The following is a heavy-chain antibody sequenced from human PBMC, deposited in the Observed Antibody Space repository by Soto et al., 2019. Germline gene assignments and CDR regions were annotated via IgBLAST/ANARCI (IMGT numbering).Heavy chain of an antibody. CDR3: ASAHSLGAGYY. Sequence: GSLRLSIAASRLTFSSNYMSWVRQAPGKGLEWVSVIYSGGSTYYADSVKGRFTISRDNSKNTLYLQMNSLRAEDTAVYYCASAHSLGAGYYWGQGTLVTVSS. CDR2: IYSGGST. J-gene: IGHJ4*02. D-gene: IGHD3-3*01. CDR1: RLTFSSNY. V-gene: IGHV3-53*01.